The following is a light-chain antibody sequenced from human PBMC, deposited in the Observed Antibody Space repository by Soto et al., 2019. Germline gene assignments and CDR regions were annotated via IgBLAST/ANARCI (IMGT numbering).Light chain of an antibody. J-gene: IGKJ3*01. CDR2: GAS. CDR1: QSVSSSY. V-gene: IGKV3-20*01. Sequence: EIVLTQSPGTLSLSPGERATLSCRASQSVSSSYLAWYQQKPGQAPRLLIYGASSRATGIPDRFSGSGSGTDFTVTISRLEPEDFAVYYCQQYGSSPITFGPGTKVDI. CDR3: QQYGSSPIT.